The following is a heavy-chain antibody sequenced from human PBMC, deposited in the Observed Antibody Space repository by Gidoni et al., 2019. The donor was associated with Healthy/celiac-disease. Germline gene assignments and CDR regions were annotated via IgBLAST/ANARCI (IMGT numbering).Heavy chain of an antibody. V-gene: IGHV4-31*03. J-gene: IGHJ4*02. CDR1: GGSISRGGYY. D-gene: IGHD3-22*01. CDR2: IYYSGST. CDR3: ARARYYDSSGYYEYYFDD. Sequence: QVQLQASGPGLVTPSQTLSLTCTVYGGSISRGGYYWSWIRQHPGKGLEWIGYIYYSGSTYYNPSLKSRVTISVDTSKNQFSLKLSSVTAADTAVYYCARARYYDSSGYYEYYFDDWGQGTLVTVSS.